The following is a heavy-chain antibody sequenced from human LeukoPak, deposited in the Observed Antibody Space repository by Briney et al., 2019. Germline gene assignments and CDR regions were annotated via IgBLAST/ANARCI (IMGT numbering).Heavy chain of an antibody. D-gene: IGHD5-12*01. V-gene: IGHV1-3*01. CDR2: INAGNGNT. CDR1: GYTFTSYA. Sequence: GASVKVSCKASGYTFTSYAMHWVRQAPGQRLEWMGWINAGNGNTKYSQKFQGRVAITRDTSASTAYMELSSLRSEDTAVYYCAREWLRPYYFDYWGQGTLVTVSS. CDR3: AREWLRPYYFDY. J-gene: IGHJ4*02.